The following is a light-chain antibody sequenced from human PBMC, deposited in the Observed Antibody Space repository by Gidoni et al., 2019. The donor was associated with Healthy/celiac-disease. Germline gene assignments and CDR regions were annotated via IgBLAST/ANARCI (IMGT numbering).Light chain of an antibody. CDR2: DAS. J-gene: IGKJ1*01. CDR3: QQYDNLSWT. Sequence: DIQMTTSPSSLSASVGDRVTITCQASQDIRNYLNWYQQKPGKAPKLLIYDASNLETGVPSRFSGSGSGTDFTFTISSLQPEDIATYYCQQYDNLSWTFGQGTKVEIK. V-gene: IGKV1-33*01. CDR1: QDIRNY.